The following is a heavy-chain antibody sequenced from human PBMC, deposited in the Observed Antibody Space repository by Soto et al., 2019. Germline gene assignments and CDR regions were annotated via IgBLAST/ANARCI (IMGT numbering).Heavy chain of an antibody. V-gene: IGHV3-13*01. CDR2: IGTAGDT. CDR1: GFTFSGFD. D-gene: IGHD2-15*01. J-gene: IGHJ4*02. CDR3: ARGQEVGAHFFDS. Sequence: PVGSLRLACEASGFTFSGFDMHGVRQPTGKGLEWVSTIGTAGDTYYAVSVKGRFTISRDNAKNSLSLQMNSLRAGDTAVYFCARGQEVGAHFFDSWGQGTQVTVSS.